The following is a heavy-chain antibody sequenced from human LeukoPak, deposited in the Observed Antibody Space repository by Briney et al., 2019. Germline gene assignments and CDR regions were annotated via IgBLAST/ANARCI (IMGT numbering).Heavy chain of an antibody. CDR3: ARDRAAGTLLDDY. CDR1: GYTFTSYG. Sequence: SVKVSCKASGYTFTSYGLSWVRQAPGQGLEWMGRIIPILGIANYAQKFQGRVTITADKSTSTAYMELSSLRSEDTAVYYCARDRAAGTLLDDYWGQGTLVTVSS. V-gene: IGHV1-69*04. D-gene: IGHD6-13*01. J-gene: IGHJ4*02. CDR2: IIPILGIA.